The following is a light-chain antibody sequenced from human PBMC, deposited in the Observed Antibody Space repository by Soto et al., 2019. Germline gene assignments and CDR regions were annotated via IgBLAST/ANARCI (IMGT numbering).Light chain of an antibody. CDR1: SSDVGGYNY. V-gene: IGLV2-11*01. Sequence: QSVLTQPRSVSGSPGQSVTISCTGTSSDVGGYNYVSWYQQHPGKAPKLMIYDVNKRPSGVPDRFSGSKSGNTASLTISGLQAEDEADYYCCSYAGSYTVVFGGGTNLTGL. CDR2: DVN. CDR3: CSYAGSYTVV. J-gene: IGLJ2*01.